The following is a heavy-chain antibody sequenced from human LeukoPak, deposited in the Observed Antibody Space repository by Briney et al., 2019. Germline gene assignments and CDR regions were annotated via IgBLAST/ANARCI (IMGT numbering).Heavy chain of an antibody. J-gene: IGHJ6*03. D-gene: IGHD1-1*01. Sequence: ASVKVSCKASGYTFTSYDINWVRQATGQGLEWMGWMNPNSGNTGYAQKFQGRVTITRNTSISTAYMELGSLRSEDTAVYYCATKATSETTYYYYYYMDVWGKGTTVTVSS. CDR1: GYTFTSYD. CDR3: ATKATSETTYYYYYYMDV. V-gene: IGHV1-8*03. CDR2: MNPNSGNT.